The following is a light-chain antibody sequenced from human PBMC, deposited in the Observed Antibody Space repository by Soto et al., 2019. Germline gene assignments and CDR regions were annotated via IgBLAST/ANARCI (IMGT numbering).Light chain of an antibody. V-gene: IGLV2-14*01. CDR1: SSDVGGYNY. CDR2: EVS. CDR3: SSYTSISTYV. J-gene: IGLJ1*01. Sequence: QSALTQPASVSGSPGQSITISCTGTSSDVGGYNYVSWYQHHPGKAPRLMIYEVSNRPSGVSDRFSGSKSGNTASLTISGLLAEDEADYYCSSYTSISTYVFGNGTKGTVL.